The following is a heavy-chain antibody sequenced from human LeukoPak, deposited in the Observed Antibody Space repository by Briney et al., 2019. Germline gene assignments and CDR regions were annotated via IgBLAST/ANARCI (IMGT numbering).Heavy chain of an antibody. Sequence: GESLKISCNYSGYSFTSYWIGWVRQMPGKGLEWKGIIYSGDSDTRYSSTFQGQVTISADNSISTAYLQWSSLKASDTAMYYCAIPTTGTFDAFDIWGQGTMVTVSS. CDR2: IYSGDSDT. CDR1: GYSFTSYW. J-gene: IGHJ3*02. D-gene: IGHD1-1*01. CDR3: AIPTTGTFDAFDI. V-gene: IGHV5-51*01.